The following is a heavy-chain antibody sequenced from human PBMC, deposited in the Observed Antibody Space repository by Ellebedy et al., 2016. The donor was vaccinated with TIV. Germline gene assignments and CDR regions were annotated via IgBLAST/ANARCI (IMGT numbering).Heavy chain of an antibody. CDR2: IYPGDSDA. D-gene: IGHD5-12*01. CDR1: GYRITNYW. J-gene: IGHJ4*02. Sequence: GESLKISXKGSGYRITNYWIAWVRQMPGKGLEWMGIIYPGDSDARYSPSFQGQVTISADKSISTAFLQWNSLKASDTAMYYCAGLLGATGAYDISYWGQGTLVTVSS. V-gene: IGHV5-51*01. CDR3: AGLLGATGAYDISY.